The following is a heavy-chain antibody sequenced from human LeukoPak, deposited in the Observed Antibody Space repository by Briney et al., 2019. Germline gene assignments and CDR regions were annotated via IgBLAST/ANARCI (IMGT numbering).Heavy chain of an antibody. CDR3: ARLPGGVFGVVMAYYFDY. D-gene: IGHD3-3*01. J-gene: IGHJ4*02. CDR1: GGFISSSSYY. CDR2: IYYSGST. V-gene: IGHV4-39*01. Sequence: PSETLSLTCTVSGGFISSSSYYWGWIRQPPGKGLEWIGSIYYSGSTYYNPSLKSRVTISVDTSKNQFSLKLSSVTAADTAVYYCARLPGGVFGVVMAYYFDYWGQGTLVTVSS.